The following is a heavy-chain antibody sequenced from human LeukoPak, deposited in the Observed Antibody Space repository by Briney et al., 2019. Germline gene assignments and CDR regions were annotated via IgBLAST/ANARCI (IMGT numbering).Heavy chain of an antibody. CDR3: ARGVYYGSGSYYPPSYYMDV. Sequence: ASVKVSCKASGYTFTSYDINWVRQATGQGLEWMGWMNPNSGNTGYAQKFQGRVTITRNTSISTAYMELSSLRSEDTAVYYCARGVYYGSGSYYPPSYYMDVWGKGTTVTVSS. V-gene: IGHV1-8*03. J-gene: IGHJ6*03. CDR2: MNPNSGNT. CDR1: GYTFTSYD. D-gene: IGHD3-10*01.